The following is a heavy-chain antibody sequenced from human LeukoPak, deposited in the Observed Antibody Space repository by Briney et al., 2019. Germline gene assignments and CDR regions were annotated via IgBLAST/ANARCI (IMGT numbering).Heavy chain of an antibody. Sequence: ASVKVSCKASGYTFTSYGITWVRQAPGQGLEWMGWISAYNGNTNYAQKLQGRVTMTTDTSTSTAYMELSSLRSEDTAVYYCARDRRPRREYCSSTSCYTRRAFDIWGQGTMVTVSS. CDR3: ARDRRPRREYCSSTSCYTRRAFDI. D-gene: IGHD2-2*02. V-gene: IGHV1-18*01. CDR2: ISAYNGNT. J-gene: IGHJ3*02. CDR1: GYTFTSYG.